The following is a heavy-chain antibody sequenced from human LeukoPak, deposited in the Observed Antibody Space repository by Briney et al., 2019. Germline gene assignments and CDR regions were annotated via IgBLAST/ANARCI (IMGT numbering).Heavy chain of an antibody. J-gene: IGHJ4*02. D-gene: IGHD2-2*01. CDR1: GYTFTSYA. V-gene: IGHV7-4-1*02. CDR3: ARDGLDCRSTSCSIDY. CDR2: INTNTGNP. Sequence: GASVKVSCKASGYTFTSYAMNWVRQAPGQGLEWMGWINTNTGNPTYVQGFTGRFVFSLDTSVSTAYLQISSLKAEDTAVYYCARDGLDCRSTSCSIDYWGQGTLVTVSS.